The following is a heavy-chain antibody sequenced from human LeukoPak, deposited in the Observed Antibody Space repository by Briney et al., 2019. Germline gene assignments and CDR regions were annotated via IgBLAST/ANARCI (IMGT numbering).Heavy chain of an antibody. D-gene: IGHD3-16*02. Sequence: SETLSLTCTVSGGSISSSSYYWGWIRQPPGKGLEWIGSIYYSGSTYYNPSLKSRVTISVDTSKNQFSLKLSSVTAADTAVYYCARGNYDYVWGSYRHRAGFDYWGQGTLVTVSS. V-gene: IGHV4-39*07. CDR1: GGSISSSSYY. CDR3: ARGNYDYVWGSYRHRAGFDY. J-gene: IGHJ4*02. CDR2: IYYSGST.